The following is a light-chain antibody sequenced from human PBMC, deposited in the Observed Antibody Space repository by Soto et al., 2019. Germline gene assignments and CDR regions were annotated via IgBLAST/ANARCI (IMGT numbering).Light chain of an antibody. CDR3: SSYTSSSTDV. CDR1: SSDVGGYDY. CDR2: EVS. V-gene: IGLV2-14*01. J-gene: IGLJ1*01. Sequence: QSVLTQPASVSVSPGPSITTSCTGTSSDVGGYDYVSWYQHHPGKASKLTIYEVSNRPSGVSNRFSGSKSGNTASLTISGLQAEDEAEYYCSSYTSSSTDVFGTGVKVTV.